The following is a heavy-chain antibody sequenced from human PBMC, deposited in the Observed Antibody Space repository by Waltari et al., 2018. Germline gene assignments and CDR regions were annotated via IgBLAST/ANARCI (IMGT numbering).Heavy chain of an antibody. V-gene: IGHV1-3*01. CDR2: ITAGNGNT. CDR1: GYTFPSYA. D-gene: IGHD7-27*01. Sequence: QVQLVQSGAEVKKPGASVKVSCKASGYTFPSYAMHWVRQAPGQRLEWMGWITAGNGNTKYSQKFQGRVTITRDTSASTAYMELSSLRSEDTAVYYCARDLGIGGDYWGQGTLVTVSS. CDR3: ARDLGIGGDY. J-gene: IGHJ4*02.